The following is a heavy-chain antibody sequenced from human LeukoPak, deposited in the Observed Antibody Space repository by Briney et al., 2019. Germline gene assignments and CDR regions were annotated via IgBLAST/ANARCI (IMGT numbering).Heavy chain of an antibody. D-gene: IGHD2-2*01. J-gene: IGHJ3*01. Sequence: GGSLRLSCVASGITFSNVWMSWVRQAPGGGLEWVANIKHDGSEKDYVDSLKGRFTISRDNAKNSLYLQMNSLRAEDTAVYYCARYCSSSRCHDAFDVWGQGTMVTVSS. CDR2: IKHDGSEK. V-gene: IGHV3-7*01. CDR3: ARYCSSSRCHDAFDV. CDR1: GITFSNVW.